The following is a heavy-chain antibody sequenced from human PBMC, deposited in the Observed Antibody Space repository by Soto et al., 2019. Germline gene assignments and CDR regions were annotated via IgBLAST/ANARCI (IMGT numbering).Heavy chain of an antibody. CDR1: GYTFTSYG. CDR3: ARVLLSYSSGWYNWFDP. J-gene: IGHJ5*02. D-gene: IGHD6-19*01. V-gene: IGHV1-18*01. Sequence: GASVKVSCKASGYTFTSYGISCVRQAPGQGLEWMGWISAYNGNTNYAQKLQGRVTMTTDTSTSTAYMELRSLRSDDTAVYYCARVLLSYSSGWYNWFDPWGQGTLVTVSS. CDR2: ISAYNGNT.